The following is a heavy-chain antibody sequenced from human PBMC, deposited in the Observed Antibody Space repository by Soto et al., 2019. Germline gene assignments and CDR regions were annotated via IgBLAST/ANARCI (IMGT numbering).Heavy chain of an antibody. Sequence: ASVPISCTASGYTLTASYMHWLRQAPGQGLEWMGWINPNSGGTNYAQNVQGWVTMTRDTSISTAYMELSRLRSDDTAVYYCARDKMGRHDYWGEGTLVTVSA. CDR2: INPNSGGT. D-gene: IGHD3-10*01. J-gene: IGHJ4*02. CDR1: GYTLTASY. CDR3: ARDKMGRHDY. V-gene: IGHV1-2*04.